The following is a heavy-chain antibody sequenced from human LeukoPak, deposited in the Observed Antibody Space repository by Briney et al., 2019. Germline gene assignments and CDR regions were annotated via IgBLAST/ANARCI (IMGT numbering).Heavy chain of an antibody. CDR3: ARGSEIAAARPFDY. CDR2: IWYDGSNK. J-gene: IGHJ4*02. Sequence: GGSLRLSCAASGFTFSSYVMHWVRQAPGKGREWVTVIWYDGSNKYYADSVKGRFTISRDNSKNTLYLQMNSLRAEDTAVYYCARGSEIAAARPFDYWGQGTLVTVSS. D-gene: IGHD6-13*01. CDR1: GFTFSSYV. V-gene: IGHV3-33*01.